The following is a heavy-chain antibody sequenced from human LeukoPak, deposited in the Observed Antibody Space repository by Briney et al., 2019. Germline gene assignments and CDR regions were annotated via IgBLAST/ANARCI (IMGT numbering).Heavy chain of an antibody. J-gene: IGHJ4*02. D-gene: IGHD3-10*01. Sequence: GGSLRLSCAASGFTFNNYVMSWVRQAPGKGLEWVSLISGSGDRTYYADSVKGRFTISRDNSKNTLYLQMNGLRAEDTAVYSCAKGRYPGSGSYLNXXDXXGQGXLVTV. CDR2: ISGSGDRT. CDR1: GFTFNNYV. V-gene: IGHV3-23*01. CDR3: AKGRYPGSGSYLNXXDX.